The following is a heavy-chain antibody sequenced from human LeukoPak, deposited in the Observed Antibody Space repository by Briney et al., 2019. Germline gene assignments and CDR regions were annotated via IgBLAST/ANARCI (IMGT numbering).Heavy chain of an antibody. V-gene: IGHV3-48*03. Sequence: GGSLRLSCAASGFTFSSFEMSWVRQAPGKGLEWVSYISSSGSTIYYADSVKGRFTISRDNAKNSLYLQMNSLRVEDTAVYYCARARRRDYSDSLDSWGQGTLVTVSS. D-gene: IGHD4-11*01. J-gene: IGHJ4*02. CDR3: ARARRRDYSDSLDS. CDR2: ISSSGSTI. CDR1: GFTFSSFE.